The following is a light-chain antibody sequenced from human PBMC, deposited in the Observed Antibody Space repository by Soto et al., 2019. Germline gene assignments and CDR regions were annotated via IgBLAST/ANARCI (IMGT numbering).Light chain of an antibody. Sequence: AIRMTKSPSSLAASTGDRVTITCRASQGISSYLAWYQQKPGKAPKLLIYAASTLQSGVPSRFSGSGFGTDFTLTISSLQPEDSAIYYCQQADTFPITFGQRRRLEI. J-gene: IGKJ5*01. V-gene: IGKV1-8*01. CDR2: AAS. CDR1: QGISSY. CDR3: QQADTFPIT.